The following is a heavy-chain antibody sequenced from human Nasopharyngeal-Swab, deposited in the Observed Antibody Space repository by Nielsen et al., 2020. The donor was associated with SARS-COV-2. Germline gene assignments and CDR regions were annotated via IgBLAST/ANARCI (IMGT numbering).Heavy chain of an antibody. V-gene: IGHV1-46*01. CDR3: AREFHSSGWGTPHWYFDL. J-gene: IGHJ2*01. Sequence: WVRQAPGQGLEWMGIINPSGGSTSSAQKFQGRVTMTRDTSTSTVYMELSSLRSEDTAVYYCAREFHSSGWGTPHWYFDLWGRGTLVTVSS. CDR2: INPSGGST. D-gene: IGHD6-19*01.